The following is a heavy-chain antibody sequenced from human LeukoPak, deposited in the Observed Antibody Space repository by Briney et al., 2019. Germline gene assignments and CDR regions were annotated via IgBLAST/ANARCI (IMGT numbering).Heavy chain of an antibody. CDR1: GYTFTGYY. Sequence: ASVKVSCKASGYTFTGYYMHWVRQAPGQGLEWMGWINPNSGGTNYAQKLQGRVSMTTDTSTSTAYMDLRSLRSNNTAVYYCARDLRYSSGWSASGMDVWGKGTTVTISS. CDR3: ARDLRYSSGWSASGMDV. V-gene: IGHV1-2*02. J-gene: IGHJ6*03. CDR2: INPNSGGT. D-gene: IGHD6-19*01.